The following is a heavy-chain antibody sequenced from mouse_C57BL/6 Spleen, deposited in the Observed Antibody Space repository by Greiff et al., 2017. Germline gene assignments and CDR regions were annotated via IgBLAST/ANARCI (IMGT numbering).Heavy chain of an antibody. Sequence: QVQLQQSGAELVKPGASVKLSCKASGYAFTSYWMHWVKQRPGQGLEWIGMIHPNSGSTNYNEKFKSKATLTVDKSSSTAYMQLSSLTSEDSAVYYCAREDPWFAYWGQGTLVTVSS. CDR1: GYAFTSYW. V-gene: IGHV1-64*01. CDR3: AREDPWFAY. CDR2: IHPNSGST. J-gene: IGHJ3*01.